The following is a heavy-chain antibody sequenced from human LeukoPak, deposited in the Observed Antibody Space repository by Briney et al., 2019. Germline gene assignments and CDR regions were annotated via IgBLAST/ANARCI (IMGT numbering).Heavy chain of an antibody. V-gene: IGHV5-51*01. CDR3: ARDSSGYSLFDY. D-gene: IGHD3-22*01. CDR2: IYPGDSDT. CDR1: GYSFTTYW. Sequence: GESLKISCKGSGYSFTTYWIAWLRQMPGKGLEWMGIIYPGDSDTRYSPSFQGQVSISADKSISTAYLQWRSLKASDTAMYYCARDSSGYSLFDYWGQGTQVTVSS. J-gene: IGHJ4*02.